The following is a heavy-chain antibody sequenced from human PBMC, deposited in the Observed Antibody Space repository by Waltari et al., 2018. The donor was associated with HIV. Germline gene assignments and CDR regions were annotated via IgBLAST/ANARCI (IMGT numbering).Heavy chain of an antibody. D-gene: IGHD4-17*01. V-gene: IGHV3-30*02. CDR2: IRYDGKNK. CDR1: EFTFSSYA. J-gene: IGHJ2*01. Sequence: QVQLVESGGGVVQPGGSLRLSCAASEFTFSSYAMHWVRQAPGKGLGWVELIRYDGKNKDHVDAVRGRFTISRDNSKNTLYLQMDFLRTEDTAIYYCAKNKRTFGDLYWFFDRWGRGTLVTVSS. CDR3: AKNKRTFGDLYWFFDR.